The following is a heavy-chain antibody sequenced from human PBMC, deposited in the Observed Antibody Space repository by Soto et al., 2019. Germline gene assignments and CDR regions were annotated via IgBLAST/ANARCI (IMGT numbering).Heavy chain of an antibody. CDR3: ATDLGRFDDY. Sequence: QVQLVESGRGVVQPGRSLRLSCAASGFTFSSYGMHWVRQAPGKGLEWVAVIWYDGSNKYYADSVKGRFTISRDNSKNTLYLQMNSLRAEDTAVYYCATDLGRFDDYWGQGTLVTVSS. CDR2: IWYDGSNK. V-gene: IGHV3-33*01. CDR1: GFTFSSYG. J-gene: IGHJ4*02. D-gene: IGHD3-10*01.